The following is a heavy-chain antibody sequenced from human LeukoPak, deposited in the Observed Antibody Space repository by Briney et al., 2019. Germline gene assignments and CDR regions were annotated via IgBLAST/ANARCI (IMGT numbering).Heavy chain of an antibody. D-gene: IGHD3-22*01. CDR2: ISYSGGST. Sequence: PGGSLRLSCAASGFTFSSYAMSWVRQAPGKGLEWVSAISYSGGSTYYADSVKGGFTISRDNSKNTLYLQMNSLRAEDTAVYYCAKNYDSSGYYPDYWGQGSLVTVSS. CDR1: GFTFSSYA. CDR3: AKNYDSSGYYPDY. V-gene: IGHV3-23*01. J-gene: IGHJ4*02.